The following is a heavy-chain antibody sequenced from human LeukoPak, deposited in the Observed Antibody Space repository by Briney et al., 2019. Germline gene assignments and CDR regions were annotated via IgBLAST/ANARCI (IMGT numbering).Heavy chain of an antibody. CDR3: ARGSSVVVTINWFDP. Sequence: SETLSLTCAVYGGSFSGYYWSWIRQPPGKGLEWIGEINHSGSTNYNPSLKSRVTISVDTSKNQFSLKLSSVTAADTAVYYCARGSSVVVTINWFDPWGQGTLVTVSS. CDR2: INHSGST. CDR1: GGSFSGYY. V-gene: IGHV4-34*01. D-gene: IGHD3-22*01. J-gene: IGHJ5*02.